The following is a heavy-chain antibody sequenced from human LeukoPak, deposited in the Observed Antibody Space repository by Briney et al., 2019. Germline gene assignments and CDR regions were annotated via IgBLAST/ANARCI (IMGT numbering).Heavy chain of an antibody. D-gene: IGHD3-16*02. Sequence: SETLSLTCTVSGGSISSSSYYWGWIRQPPGKGLEWIGSIYYSGSTYYNPSLKSRVTISVDTSKNQFSLKLSSVTAADTAVYYCARDLSTLHNAFDIWGQGTMVTVSS. CDR3: ARDLSTLHNAFDI. V-gene: IGHV4-39*02. CDR2: IYYSGST. CDR1: GGSISSSSYY. J-gene: IGHJ3*02.